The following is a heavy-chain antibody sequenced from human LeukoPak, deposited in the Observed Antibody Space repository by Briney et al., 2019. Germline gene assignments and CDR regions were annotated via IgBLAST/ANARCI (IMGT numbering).Heavy chain of an antibody. J-gene: IGHJ4*02. D-gene: IGHD1/OR15-1a*01. CDR2: IYPGDSDT. CDR3: GRHMNNLQLWLDY. CDR1: GNSFTGYW. Sequence: GESLKISCKASGNSFTGYWIVWVRQTPGKGLEWMGIIYPGDSDTRYNPSFQGQVTISADKSIATAYLHLSGLKASDTAIYYCGRHMNNLQLWLDYWGQGTVVTVSS. V-gene: IGHV5-51*01.